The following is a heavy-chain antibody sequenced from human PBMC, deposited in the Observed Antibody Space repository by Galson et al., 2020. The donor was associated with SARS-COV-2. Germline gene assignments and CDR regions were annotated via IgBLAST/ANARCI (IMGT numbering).Heavy chain of an antibody. D-gene: IGHD3-22*01. Sequence: SETLSLTCTVSGGSISSSSYYWGWIRQPPGKGLEWIGSIYYSGSTYYNPSLKSRVTISVDTPKNQFSLKLSSVTAADTAVYYCARHRDYYDSSGYYTPRVSRYWYFDLWGRGTLVTVSS. CDR2: IYYSGST. CDR3: ARHRDYYDSSGYYTPRVSRYWYFDL. J-gene: IGHJ2*01. V-gene: IGHV4-39*01. CDR1: GGSISSSSYY.